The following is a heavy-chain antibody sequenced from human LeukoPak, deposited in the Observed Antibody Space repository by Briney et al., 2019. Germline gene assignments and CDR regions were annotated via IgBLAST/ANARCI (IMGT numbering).Heavy chain of an antibody. CDR2: IYTGGST. V-gene: IGHV4-61*02. CDR3: ARDPVTTSGY. D-gene: IGHD4-11*01. CDR1: GGSISSGSYY. Sequence: SETLSLTCTVSGGSISSGSYYWSWIRQPAGKGLEWIGRIYTGGSTNYNPSLKSRVTISVDTSKNQFSLKLSSVTAADTAVYYCARDPVTTSGYWGQGTLVTVSS. J-gene: IGHJ4*02.